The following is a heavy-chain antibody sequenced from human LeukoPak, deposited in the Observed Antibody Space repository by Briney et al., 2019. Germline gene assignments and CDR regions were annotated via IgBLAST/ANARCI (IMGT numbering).Heavy chain of an antibody. CDR1: GFTFSSYW. CDR2: INSDGSST. Sequence: PGRSLRLSCAASGFTFSSYWMHWVRQAPGKGLVWVSRINSDGSSTSYADSVKGRFTISRDNAKNTLYLQMNSLRAEDTAVYYCARQHCSGGSCYSSFDYWGQGTLVTVSS. V-gene: IGHV3-74*01. CDR3: ARQHCSGGSCYSSFDY. D-gene: IGHD2-15*01. J-gene: IGHJ4*02.